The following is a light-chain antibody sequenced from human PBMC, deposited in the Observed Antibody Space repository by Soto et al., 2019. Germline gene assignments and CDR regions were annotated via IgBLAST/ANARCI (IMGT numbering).Light chain of an antibody. J-gene: IGKJ2*01. CDR1: QGISNY. Sequence: DIQMTQSPSSLSASVGDRVTITCRASQGISNYLAWYQQKPGKVPKLLIYAASTLQSGFPSRFDGSGSVTDFTLTINSLQPEDVATYYCQKYNSVPYTFGQGTKLEIK. CDR3: QKYNSVPYT. V-gene: IGKV1-27*01. CDR2: AAS.